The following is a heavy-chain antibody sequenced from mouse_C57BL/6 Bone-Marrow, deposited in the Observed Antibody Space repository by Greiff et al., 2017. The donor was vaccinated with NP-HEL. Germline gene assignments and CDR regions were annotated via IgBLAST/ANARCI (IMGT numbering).Heavy chain of an antibody. CDR1: GFTFSDYY. CDR3: ARPYYYVNYVGY. V-gene: IGHV5-12*01. J-gene: IGHJ2*01. Sequence: EVQGVEPGGGLVQPGGSLKLSCAASGFTFSDYYMYWVRQTPETRLEWVAYISNGGGSTYYPDTVKGRFTISRDNAKNTLYLQLSRLKSEDTAMYYCARPYYYVNYVGYWGQVTTLTVST. CDR2: ISNGGGST. D-gene: IGHD2-1*01.